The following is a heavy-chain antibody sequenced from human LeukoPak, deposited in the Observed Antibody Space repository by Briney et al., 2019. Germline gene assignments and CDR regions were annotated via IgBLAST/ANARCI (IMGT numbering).Heavy chain of an antibody. CDR3: AKDSIGYSYGKYYFDY. J-gene: IGHJ4*02. Sequence: PGGSLRLSCAASGFTFSSYGMHWVRQAPGKGLEWVAFIRYDGSNKYYADSVKGRFTISRDNSKNTLYLQMNSLRAEDTAVYYCAKDSIGYSYGKYYFDYWGQGTLVTVSS. V-gene: IGHV3-30*02. D-gene: IGHD5-18*01. CDR2: IRYDGSNK. CDR1: GFTFSSYG.